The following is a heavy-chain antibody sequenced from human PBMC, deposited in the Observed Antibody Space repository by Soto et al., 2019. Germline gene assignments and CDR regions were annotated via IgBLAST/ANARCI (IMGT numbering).Heavy chain of an antibody. CDR1: GYTLSDLA. D-gene: IGHD2-21*02. CDR2: FDTEGSDR. V-gene: IGHV1-24*01. Sequence: GASVKDSCKVSGYTLSDLAIHWVRQAPGKGFEWMGGFDTEGSDRIYAQKFQGRVTMTSDTATETAYMQLESLTSEDTAFYYCATMGFGGPGCYSFDYWGQGTLVTVSS. J-gene: IGHJ4*02. CDR3: ATMGFGGPGCYSFDY.